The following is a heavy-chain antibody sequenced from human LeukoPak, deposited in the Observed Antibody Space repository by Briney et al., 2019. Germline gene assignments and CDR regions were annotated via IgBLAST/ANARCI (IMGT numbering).Heavy chain of an antibody. Sequence: GASVKVSCKASGYTFTSYDINWVRQAPGQGLEWMGWVNPNSGNTGYAQKFQGRVTITRNTSISTAYMELSSLRSEDTAVYYCARVGAVAGTTVYYYYKDVWGKGTTVTISS. CDR1: GYTFTSYD. D-gene: IGHD6-19*01. J-gene: IGHJ6*03. V-gene: IGHV1-8*03. CDR3: ARVGAVAGTTVYYYYKDV. CDR2: VNPNSGNT.